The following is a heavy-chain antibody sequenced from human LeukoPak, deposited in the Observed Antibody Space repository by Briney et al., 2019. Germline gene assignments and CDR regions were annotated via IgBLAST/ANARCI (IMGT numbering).Heavy chain of an antibody. V-gene: IGHV4-39*01. J-gene: IGHJ4*02. CDR3: ARQGEVVAATNFDY. CDR2: IYYSGST. D-gene: IGHD2-15*01. Sequence: PSETLSLTCTVSGGSISSSSYYWGWIRQPPGKGLEWIGSIYYSGSTYYNPSLKSRVTISVDTSKNQFSLKLSSVTAADTAVYYCARQGEVVAATNFDYWGQGTLVTVSS. CDR1: GGSISSSSYY.